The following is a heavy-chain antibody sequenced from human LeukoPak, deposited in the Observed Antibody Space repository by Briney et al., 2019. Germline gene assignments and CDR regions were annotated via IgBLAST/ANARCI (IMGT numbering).Heavy chain of an antibody. CDR3: ARVLRTRYFDWLSPDY. CDR1: GFTFNDYA. Sequence: GGSLRLSCAASGFTFNDYAMHWVAKPPGRGLGWGAVISYDGGNKDYADSVRGRFTISRDNSKNTLYLQMNSLRAEDTAVYYCARVLRTRYFDWLSPDYWGQGTLVTVSS. CDR2: ISYDGGNK. V-gene: IGHV3-30-3*01. J-gene: IGHJ4*02. D-gene: IGHD3-9*01.